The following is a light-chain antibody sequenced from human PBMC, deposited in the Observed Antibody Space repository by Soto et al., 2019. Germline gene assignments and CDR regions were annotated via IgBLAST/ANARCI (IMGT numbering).Light chain of an antibody. CDR3: QQRYAWPPSN. V-gene: IGKV3-11*01. CDR1: RSVRSY. CDR2: DAS. Sequence: EIVLTQSPATLSLSPGERATLSCRASRSVRSYLAWYQQKPGQAPRLLIYDASNRAAGIPARFSGSGSETDFTLIISNLEPEDFAVYYCQQRYAWPPSNFGQGTRLEIK. J-gene: IGKJ5*01.